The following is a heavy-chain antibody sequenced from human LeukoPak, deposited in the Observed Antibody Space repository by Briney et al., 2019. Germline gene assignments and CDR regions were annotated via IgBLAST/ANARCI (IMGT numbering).Heavy chain of an antibody. J-gene: IGHJ6*03. V-gene: IGHV3-7*01. CDR1: GFTFSSYW. Sequence: PGGSLRLSCAAPGFTFSSYWMSWVRQAPGKGLEWVANIKQDGSEKYYVDSVKGRFTISRDNAKNSLYLQMNSLRAEDTAVYYCARAAVTHYYYYYYMDVWGKGTTVTVSS. D-gene: IGHD4-17*01. CDR3: ARAAVTHYYYYYYMDV. CDR2: IKQDGSEK.